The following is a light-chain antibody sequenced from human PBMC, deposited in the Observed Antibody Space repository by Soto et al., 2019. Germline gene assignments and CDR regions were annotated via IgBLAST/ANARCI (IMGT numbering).Light chain of an antibody. J-gene: IGKJ1*01. CDR3: QQRSNWPVT. V-gene: IGKV3-11*01. CDR2: DAS. CDR1: QSVSSY. Sequence: EIVLTQSPATLSLSPGEGATLSCRASQSVSSYLAWYQQKPGQAPRLLIYDASNRATGIPARFSSSGSGTDFTLIISGLEAEDFAVYYCQQRSNWPVTFGLGPKVEV.